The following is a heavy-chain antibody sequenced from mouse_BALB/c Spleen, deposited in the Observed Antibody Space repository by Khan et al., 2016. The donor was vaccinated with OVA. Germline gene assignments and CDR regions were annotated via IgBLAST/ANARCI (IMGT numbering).Heavy chain of an antibody. CDR3: ARRGLRWDFDY. CDR1: GYTFINYW. CDR2: INPSTGYT. Sequence: VQLQESGAELAKPGASVKMSCKASGYTFINYWILWVKQRPGQGLEWIGYINPSTGYTEYNQNFKDKATLTADKSSSTAYMQLSSLTSEGSVVYDCARRGLRWDFDYWGQGTTLTVSS. D-gene: IGHD1-1*01. V-gene: IGHV1-7*01. J-gene: IGHJ2*01.